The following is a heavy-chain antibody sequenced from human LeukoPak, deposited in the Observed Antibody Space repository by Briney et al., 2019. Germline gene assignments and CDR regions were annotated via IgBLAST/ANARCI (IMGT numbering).Heavy chain of an antibody. CDR1: GFAFRNYA. D-gene: IGHD1-1*01. CDR2: ISDSGAKT. Sequence: GGSLRLSCAASGFAFRNYAMTWVRRAPGKGLEWVAAISDSGAKTSYADSVKGRYTISRDNSKNMLYLQMNCLRVEDTAVYSCARDWKCDCWGQGTLATVSS. V-gene: IGHV3-23*01. J-gene: IGHJ4*02. CDR3: ARDWKCDC.